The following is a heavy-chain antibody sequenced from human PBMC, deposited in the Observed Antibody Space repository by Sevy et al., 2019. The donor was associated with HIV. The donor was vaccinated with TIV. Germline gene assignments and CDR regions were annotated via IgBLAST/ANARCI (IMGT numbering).Heavy chain of an antibody. CDR2: LSYDGSKE. CDR3: TKDMVTFGGIIANSPGGFDI. D-gene: IGHD3-16*02. CDR1: GFRFSSYG. J-gene: IGHJ3*02. Sequence: GGCLRLSCAASGFRFSSYGMSWVRQAPGKGLEWVAFLSYDGSKEDYAASVKGRFTISRDNSKNTFYVEMNSLRAEDTAVYHCTKDMVTFGGIIANSPGGFDIWGQGTMVTVSS. V-gene: IGHV3-30*02.